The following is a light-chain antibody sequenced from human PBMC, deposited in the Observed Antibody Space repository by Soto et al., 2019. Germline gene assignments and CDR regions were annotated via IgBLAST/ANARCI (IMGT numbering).Light chain of an antibody. CDR2: KAS. CDR1: QSISSW. V-gene: IGKV1-5*03. Sequence: DIQMTQSPSTLSASVGARVTITCRASQSISSWLAWYQQKPGKAPKLLIYKASSLESGVPSRFSGSGSGTEFTLTISCLQPDDFATYYCQQYNSYSRWTFGQGTKVEIK. CDR3: QQYNSYSRWT. J-gene: IGKJ1*01.